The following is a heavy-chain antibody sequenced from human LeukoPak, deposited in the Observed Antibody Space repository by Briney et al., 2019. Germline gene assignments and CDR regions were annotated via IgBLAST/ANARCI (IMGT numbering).Heavy chain of an antibody. CDR1: GFTFSSYA. D-gene: IGHD3-3*01. CDR3: AKGSGSYGQDLYS. Sequence: PGGSLRLSCAASGFTFSSYAMSWVRQAPGKGLEWVSTLSAGGKTYYADSVKGRFPISRDNSKNTLYLQMNSLRAEDTAVYYCAKGSGSYGQDLYSWGQGTLVTVAS. V-gene: IGHV3-23*01. J-gene: IGHJ4*02. CDR2: LSAGGKT.